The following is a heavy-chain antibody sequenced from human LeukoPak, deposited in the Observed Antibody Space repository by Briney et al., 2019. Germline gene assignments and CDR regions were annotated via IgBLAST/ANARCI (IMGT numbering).Heavy chain of an antibody. V-gene: IGHV1-18*01. CDR1: GYTFTSYG. J-gene: IGHJ5*02. D-gene: IGHD6-19*01. CDR3: ARDKGESSGWYVHWFDP. CDR2: ISAYNGNT. Sequence: GASVKVSCKASGYTFTSYGISWVRQAPGQGLEWMGWISAYNGNTNYAQKLQGRVTMTTDTSTSTAYMELRSLRSDDRAVYYCARDKGESSGWYVHWFDPWGQGTLVTVSS.